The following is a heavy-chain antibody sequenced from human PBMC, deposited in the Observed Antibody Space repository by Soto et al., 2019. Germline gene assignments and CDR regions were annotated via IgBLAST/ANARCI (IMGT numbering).Heavy chain of an antibody. V-gene: IGHV4-30-4*01. J-gene: IGHJ5*02. CDR3: ARGVTVFRLVSRFWFDP. CDR1: GGSISSGDYS. CDR2: IYNSGIT. Sequence: TLSLTCTVSGGSISSGDYSWSWVRQSPGKGLEWIGHIYNSGITYYNPSLKSRVVISIDTSRNQFSLRLNSLTAADRAVYFCARGVTVFRLVSRFWFDPWGQGTVVTVS. D-gene: IGHD3-3*01.